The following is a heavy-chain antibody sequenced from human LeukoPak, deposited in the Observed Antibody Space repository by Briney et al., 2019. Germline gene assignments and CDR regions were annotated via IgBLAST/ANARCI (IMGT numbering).Heavy chain of an antibody. CDR2: INPSGGST. CDR1: GYTFTSYY. Sequence: ASVKVSCKASGYTFTSYYMHWVRQAPGQGLEWMGIINPSGGSTSYAQKFQGRVTMTRDMSTSTVYMELSSLRSDDTAVYYCARGASEVYYYYYMDVWGKGTTVTISS. V-gene: IGHV1-46*01. D-gene: IGHD1-26*01. CDR3: ARGASEVYYYYYMDV. J-gene: IGHJ6*03.